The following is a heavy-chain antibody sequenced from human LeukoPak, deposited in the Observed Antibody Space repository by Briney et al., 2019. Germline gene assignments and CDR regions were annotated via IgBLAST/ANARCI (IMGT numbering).Heavy chain of an antibody. D-gene: IGHD2-15*01. CDR1: GYTFTSYD. CDR2: MNPNSGNT. J-gene: IGHJ4*02. Sequence: ASVKVSCKASGYTFTSYDINWVRQATGQGLEWMGWMNPNSGNTGYAQEFQGRVTMTRNTSISTAYMELSSLRSEDTAVYYCASVRGCSGGSCYPDWGQGTLVTVSS. V-gene: IGHV1-8*01. CDR3: ASVRGCSGGSCYPD.